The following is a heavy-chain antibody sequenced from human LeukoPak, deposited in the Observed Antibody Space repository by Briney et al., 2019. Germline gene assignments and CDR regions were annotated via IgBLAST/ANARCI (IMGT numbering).Heavy chain of an antibody. J-gene: IGHJ4*02. D-gene: IGHD3-22*01. Sequence: GSLRLSCAASGFTFSSYSMNWVRQAPGKGLEWIGYIYYSGSTNYNPSLKSRVTISVDTSKNQFSLKLSSVTAADTAVYYCARAGTRPSGYDYWGQGTLVTVSS. CDR3: ARAGTRPSGYDY. V-gene: IGHV4-59*01. CDR1: GFTFSSYS. CDR2: IYYSGST.